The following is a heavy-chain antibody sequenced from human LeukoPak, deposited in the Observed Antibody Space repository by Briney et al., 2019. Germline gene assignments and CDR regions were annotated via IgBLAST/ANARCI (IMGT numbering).Heavy chain of an antibody. CDR2: IKQDGSKK. CDR1: GFTFTSYA. J-gene: IGHJ4*02. Sequence: GGSLRLSCAASGFTFTSYAMNWVRQAPGKGLEWVANIKQDGSKKSYVDSVKGRFTISRDNAKNSLYLQMNSLRAEDTAIYYCTRVGYIDEGIDYWGQETLVTVSS. CDR3: TRVGYIDEGIDY. D-gene: IGHD5-24*01. V-gene: IGHV3-7*04.